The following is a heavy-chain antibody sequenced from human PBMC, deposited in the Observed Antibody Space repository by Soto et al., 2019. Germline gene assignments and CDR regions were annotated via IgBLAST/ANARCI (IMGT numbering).Heavy chain of an antibody. J-gene: IGHJ4*02. V-gene: IGHV4-39*01. CDR2: IYYSGST. D-gene: IGHD5-18*01. CDR3: ARHDVDTAYYFDY. CDR1: GGSISSSSYY. Sequence: QLQLQESGPGLVKPSETLSLTCTVSGGSISSSSYYWGWIRQPPGKGLEWIGSIYYSGSTYYNPSLKSRVTISVDTSKNQFSLKLSSVTAADTAVYYCARHDVDTAYYFDYWGQGTLVTVSS.